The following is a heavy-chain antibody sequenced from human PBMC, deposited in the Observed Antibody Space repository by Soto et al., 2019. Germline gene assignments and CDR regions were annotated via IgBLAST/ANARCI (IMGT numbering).Heavy chain of an antibody. CDR2: IIPIFGTA. J-gene: IGHJ4*02. CDR1: GGTFSSYA. D-gene: IGHD3-3*01. CDR3: ARAPETPTTFGVVRPYFFNH. Sequence: SVKVSCKASGGTFSSYAISWVRQAPGQGLEWMGGIIPIFGTANYAQKFQGRVTITADESTSTAYMELSSLRSEDTAVYYCARAPETPTTFGVVRPYFFNHWGQGTLVTVSS. V-gene: IGHV1-69*13.